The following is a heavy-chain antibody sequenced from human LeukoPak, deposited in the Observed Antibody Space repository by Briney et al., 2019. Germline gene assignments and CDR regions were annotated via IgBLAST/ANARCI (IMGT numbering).Heavy chain of an antibody. CDR2: IIPIFGSA. D-gene: IGHD4-11*01. J-gene: IGHJ6*03. Sequence: SVKVSCKASGGTFSSYAISWVRQAPGQGLEWMGGIIPIFGSANYAQKFQGRVTITADESTSTAYMELSSLRSEDTAVYYCARGEGSVKSVDYYYMDVWGKGTTVTVSS. V-gene: IGHV1-69*01. CDR3: ARGEGSVKSVDYYYMDV. CDR1: GGTFSSYA.